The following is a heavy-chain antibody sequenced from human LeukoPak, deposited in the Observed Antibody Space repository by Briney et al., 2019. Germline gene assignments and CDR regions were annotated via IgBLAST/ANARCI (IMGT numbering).Heavy chain of an antibody. CDR3: AREGRSTKVRGAFYYYGKDV. Sequence: GGSLRLSCAASGFTFSCYGMQWVRQAPGKGLEWVAVIWYDGSNKYYADSVKGRFTISRDNSKNTLYLQMNSLRAEDTAVYYCAREGRSTKVRGAFYYYGKDVWGQGTTVTVSS. D-gene: IGHD3-10*01. J-gene: IGHJ6*02. V-gene: IGHV3-33*01. CDR1: GFTFSCYG. CDR2: IWYDGSNK.